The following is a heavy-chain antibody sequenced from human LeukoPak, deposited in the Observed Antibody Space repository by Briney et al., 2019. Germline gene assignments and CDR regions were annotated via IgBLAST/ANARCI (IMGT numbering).Heavy chain of an antibody. CDR2: ISWDGGST. CDR3: AKDLSDSYGDNYFDY. J-gene: IGHJ4*02. Sequence: GGSLRLSCAASGFTFDDYTMHWVRQAPGKGLEWVSLISWDGGSTYYADSVKGRFTISRDNSKNSLYLQMNSLRTEDTALYYCAKDLSDSYGDNYFDYWGKGTLVTVSS. CDR1: GFTFDDYT. V-gene: IGHV3-43*01. D-gene: IGHD5-18*01.